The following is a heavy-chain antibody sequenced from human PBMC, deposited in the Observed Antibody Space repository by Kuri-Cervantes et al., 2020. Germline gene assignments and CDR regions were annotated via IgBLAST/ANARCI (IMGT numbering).Heavy chain of an antibody. CDR2: IYYSGST. Sequence: GSLRLSCTVSGGSISSYYWSWIRQPPGKGLEWIGYIYYSGSTNYNPSLKSRVTISVDTSKNQFSLKLSSVTAADTAVYYCARDNLNFGFDYWGQGTLVTVSS. V-gene: IGHV4-59*01. D-gene: IGHD3-10*01. J-gene: IGHJ4*02. CDR1: GGSISSYY. CDR3: ARDNLNFGFDY.